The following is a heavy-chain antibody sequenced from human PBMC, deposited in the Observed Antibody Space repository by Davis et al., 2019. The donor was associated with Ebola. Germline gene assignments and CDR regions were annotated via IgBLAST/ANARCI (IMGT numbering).Heavy chain of an antibody. CDR3: ARVINYDLWSGYYY. CDR1: GFTFNIFD. Sequence: GGSLRLSCAASGFTFNIFDMHWVRQAPGRGLEWVAFVRSHGSDDHYADSVKGRFTISRDNSKNTLYLQMNSLRAEDTAVYYCARVINYDLWSGYYYWGQGTLVTVSS. V-gene: IGHV3-30*02. J-gene: IGHJ4*02. CDR2: VRSHGSDD. D-gene: IGHD3-3*01.